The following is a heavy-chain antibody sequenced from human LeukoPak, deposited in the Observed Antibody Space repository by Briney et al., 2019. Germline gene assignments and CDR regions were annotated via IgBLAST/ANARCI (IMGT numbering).Heavy chain of an antibody. CDR2: IWYDGSNK. CDR1: GFTFSNHG. Sequence: GGSLRLSCAASGFTFSNHGMHWVRQAPGKGPEWVALIWYDGSNKYYGDSVKGRYTISRDNSKNTVYLQMNSLRAEDTGVYYCARDRLEAVTDDDYFDYWGQGTLVTVSS. D-gene: IGHD2-21*02. V-gene: IGHV3-33*01. J-gene: IGHJ4*02. CDR3: ARDRLEAVTDDDYFDY.